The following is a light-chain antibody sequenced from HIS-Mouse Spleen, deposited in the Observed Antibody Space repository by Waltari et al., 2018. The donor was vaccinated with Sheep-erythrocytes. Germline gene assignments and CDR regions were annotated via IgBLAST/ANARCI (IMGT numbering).Light chain of an antibody. CDR1: ALPKKY. Sequence: SYELTQPPSVSVSPGQTARITFSGDALPKKYAYWYQQKSGQAPVLVIYEDSKRPSGIPERFSGSNSGNTATLTISRVEAGDEADYYCQVWDSSSVLFGGGTKLTVL. V-gene: IGLV3-10*01. J-gene: IGLJ2*01. CDR3: QVWDSSSVL. CDR2: EDS.